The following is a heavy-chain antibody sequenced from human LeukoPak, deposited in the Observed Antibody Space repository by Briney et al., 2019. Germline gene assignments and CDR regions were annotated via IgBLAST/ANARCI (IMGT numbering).Heavy chain of an antibody. D-gene: IGHD3-3*01. J-gene: IGHJ4*02. V-gene: IGHV3-30-3*01. Sequence: PGGSLRLSCAASGFTFSSYAMHRVRQAPGKGLEWVAVISYDGSNKYYADSVKGRFTISRDNSKNTLYLQMNSLRAEDTAVYYCARDSGNYYTMYYFDYWGQGTLVTVSS. CDR2: ISYDGSNK. CDR3: ARDSGNYYTMYYFDY. CDR1: GFTFSSYA.